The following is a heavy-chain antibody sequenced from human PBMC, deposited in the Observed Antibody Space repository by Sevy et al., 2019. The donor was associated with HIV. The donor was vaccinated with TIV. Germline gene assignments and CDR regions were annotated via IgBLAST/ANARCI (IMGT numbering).Heavy chain of an antibody. CDR3: ARGGVVVAATLYYYYGMDV. J-gene: IGHJ6*02. D-gene: IGHD2-15*01. CDR2: INHSGST. CDR1: GGSFSGYY. V-gene: IGHV4-34*01. Sequence: SETLSLTCAVYGGSFSGYYWSWICQPPGKGLEWIGEINHSGSTNYNPSLKSRVTISVDTSKNQFSLKLSSVTAADTAVYYCARGGVVVAATLYYYYGMDVWGQGTTVTVSS.